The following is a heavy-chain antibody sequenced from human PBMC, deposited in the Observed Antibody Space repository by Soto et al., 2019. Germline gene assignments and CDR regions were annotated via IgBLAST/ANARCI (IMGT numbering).Heavy chain of an antibody. Sequence: QVQLQQWGAGLLKPSETLSLTCAVYGGSFSGYYWSWIRQPPGKGLEWIGEINHSGSTNYNPSLNSRATISVDTSKNQLSLTLRSVTAADTAVYYCARASRYSSFYWGQGTLVIVSS. V-gene: IGHV4-34*01. J-gene: IGHJ4*02. CDR3: ARASRYSSFY. CDR1: GGSFSGYY. D-gene: IGHD6-13*01. CDR2: INHSGST.